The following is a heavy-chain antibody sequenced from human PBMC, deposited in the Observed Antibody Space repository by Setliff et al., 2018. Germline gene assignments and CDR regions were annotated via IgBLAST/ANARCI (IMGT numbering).Heavy chain of an antibody. CDR1: GATFSSYG. CDR3: VREGVDSRSSTDYRYYMDV. D-gene: IGHD3-22*01. Sequence: GASVKVSCKASGATFSSYGISWVRQAPGQGLEWMGGTIPMFGTTEYAQKSQGRLTIITDESTNTAFMQLSSLRSDDTAVYYCVREGVDSRSSTDYRYYMDVWGKGTTVTVSS. V-gene: IGHV1-69*05. CDR2: TIPMFGTT. J-gene: IGHJ6*03.